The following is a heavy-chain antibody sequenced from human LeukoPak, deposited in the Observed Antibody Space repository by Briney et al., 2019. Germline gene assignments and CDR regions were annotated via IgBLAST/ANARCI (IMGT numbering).Heavy chain of an antibody. CDR1: GGSISSYY. CDR3: ATVLLWFGEFIPGAFDI. Sequence: SETLSLTCTVSGGSISSYYWSWIRQPPGKGLEWIGYIYYSGSTNYNPSLKSRVTISVDTSKNQFSLKLSSVTAADTAVYYCATVLLWFGEFIPGAFDIWGQGTMATVSS. V-gene: IGHV4-59*08. D-gene: IGHD3-10*01. J-gene: IGHJ3*02. CDR2: IYYSGST.